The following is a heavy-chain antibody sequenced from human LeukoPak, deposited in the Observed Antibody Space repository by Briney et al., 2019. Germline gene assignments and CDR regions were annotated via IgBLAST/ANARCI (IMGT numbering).Heavy chain of an antibody. D-gene: IGHD6-13*01. CDR2: INPNTGGT. CDR3: ARDRRIAAALWGEFDP. V-gene: IGHV1-2*02. J-gene: IGHJ5*02. CDR1: GYTFTGYY. Sequence: ASVKVSCTASGYTFTGYYMHWVRQAPGQGLEWMGWINPNTGGTNYAQKFQGRVTMTRDTSISTAYMELSRLRSDDTAVYYCARDRRIAAALWGEFDPWGQGTLVTVSS.